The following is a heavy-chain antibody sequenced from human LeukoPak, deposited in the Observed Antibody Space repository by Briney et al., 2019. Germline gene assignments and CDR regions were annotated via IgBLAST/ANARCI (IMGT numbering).Heavy chain of an antibody. Sequence: PSETLSLTCTVSGGSISSSSYYWGWIRQPPGKGLEWIGSIYYSGSTYYNPSLKSRVTISVDTSKNQFSLRLSSVTAADTAVYYCARTTVVTPSAFDIWGQGTMVTVSS. V-gene: IGHV4-39*07. CDR2: IYYSGST. J-gene: IGHJ3*02. CDR1: GGSISSSSYY. CDR3: ARTTVVTPSAFDI. D-gene: IGHD4-23*01.